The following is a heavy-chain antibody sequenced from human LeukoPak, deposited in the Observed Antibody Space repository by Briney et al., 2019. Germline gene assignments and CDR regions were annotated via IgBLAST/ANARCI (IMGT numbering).Heavy chain of an antibody. D-gene: IGHD3-22*01. CDR1: GDARRGGKEC. Sequence: SDAPTLTNTDSGDARRGGKECRARRPPPPEKELEWIGSIYYSGSTYYNPSLKSRVTISVDTSKNQFSLKLSSVTAADTAVYYCARAPYDPALFDYWGQGTLVTVSS. J-gene: IGHJ4*02. CDR2: IYYSGST. V-gene: IGHV4-39*01. CDR3: ARAPYDPALFDY.